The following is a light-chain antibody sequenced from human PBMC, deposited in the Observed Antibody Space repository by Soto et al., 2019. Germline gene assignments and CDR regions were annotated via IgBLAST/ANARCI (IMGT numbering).Light chain of an antibody. CDR1: SGHSSYA. V-gene: IGLV4-69*01. J-gene: IGLJ2*01. CDR2: LNSDGSH. Sequence: QSVLTQSPSASASLGASVKLTCTLSSGHSSYAIAWHQQQPEKGPQYLMKLNSDGSHMKGDGIPDRFSGSSSGAERYLTISSLQSEDEADYYCQTWGTGSVVFGGGTKVTVL. CDR3: QTWGTGSVV.